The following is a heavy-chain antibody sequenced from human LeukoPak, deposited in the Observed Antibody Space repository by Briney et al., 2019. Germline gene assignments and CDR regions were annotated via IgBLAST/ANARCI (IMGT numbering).Heavy chain of an antibody. Sequence: SQTLSLTCAISGDSVSSNSAAWNWIRQSPSRGLEWLGGTYYRSKWYNDYAVSVKSRITINPDTSKNQFSLQLNSVTPEDTAVYYCARESWDYYGSGTYYYYGMDVWGQGTTVTVSS. CDR1: GDSVSSNSAA. D-gene: IGHD3-10*01. V-gene: IGHV6-1*01. J-gene: IGHJ6*02. CDR3: ARESWDYYGSGTYYYYGMDV. CDR2: TYYRSKWYN.